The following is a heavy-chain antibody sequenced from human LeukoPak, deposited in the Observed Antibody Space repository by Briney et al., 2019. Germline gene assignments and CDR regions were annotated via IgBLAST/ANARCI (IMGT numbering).Heavy chain of an antibody. CDR1: GFAFSNYG. CDR2: IWYDGSYK. D-gene: IGHD3-22*01. Sequence: GRSLRLSCSASGFAFSNYGVHWLRQAPGKGLEWVAVIWYDGSYKYYADSVKGRFTISRDNSKNTLYLQMNSLRAEDTAVYYCAREYFYDSSGYSDAIDIWGQGTMVTVSS. V-gene: IGHV3-33*01. J-gene: IGHJ3*02. CDR3: AREYFYDSSGYSDAIDI.